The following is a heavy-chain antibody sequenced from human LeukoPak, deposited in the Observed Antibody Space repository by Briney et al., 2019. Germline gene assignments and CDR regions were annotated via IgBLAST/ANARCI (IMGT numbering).Heavy chain of an antibody. CDR3: ARFTDHDAFDI. D-gene: IGHD4-11*01. CDR2: IYYSGST. Sequence: SETLSLTCTVSGGSISSGDYYWSWIRQPPGTGLEWIGYIYYSGSTYYNPSLKSRVTISVDTSKNQFSLKLSSVTAADTAVYYCARFTDHDAFDIWGQGTMVTVSS. J-gene: IGHJ3*02. CDR1: GGSISSGDYY. V-gene: IGHV4-30-4*01.